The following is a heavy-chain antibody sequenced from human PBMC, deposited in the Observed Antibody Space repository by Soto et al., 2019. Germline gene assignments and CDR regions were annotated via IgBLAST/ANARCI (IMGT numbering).Heavy chain of an antibody. CDR2: INPNTGGT. D-gene: IGHD6-6*01. J-gene: IGHJ4*01. CDR1: GYIFTDYY. V-gene: IGHV1-2*02. CDR3: ARSLSTIGARLDY. Sequence: ASVKVSCKASGYIFTDYYLHWVRQAPGQGLEYMGWINPNTGGTKYSQRFQGRVTMTGGTLLLNWLTSDDTAVYYCARSLSTIGARLDYWGQGTLVTVSS.